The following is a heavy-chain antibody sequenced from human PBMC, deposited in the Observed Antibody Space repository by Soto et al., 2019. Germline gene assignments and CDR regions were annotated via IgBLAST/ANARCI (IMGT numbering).Heavy chain of an antibody. CDR2: IDPVDSYT. V-gene: IGHV5-10-1*01. CDR1: GYSFTSYW. J-gene: IGHJ6*04. CDR3: ARLSVLSRYCSSTSCYQAGIAYYYGTEG. D-gene: IGHD2-2*01. Sequence: PVVCLESACKGSGYSFTSYWISWVRQIPGKGLEWMGRIDPVDSYTNYSPSFQGHVTISADKSISTAYLQWSSLKASDTAMYYCARLSVLSRYCSSTSCYQAGIAYYYGTEGLVKCTTVTVSS.